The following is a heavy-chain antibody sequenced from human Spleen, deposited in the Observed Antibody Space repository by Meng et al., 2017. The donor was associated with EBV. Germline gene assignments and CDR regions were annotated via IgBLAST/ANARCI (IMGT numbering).Heavy chain of an antibody. D-gene: IGHD5-18*01. CDR3: TRAGYGLDY. CDR1: GFTFSNYD. J-gene: IGHJ4*02. CDR2: IGTAGDT. Sequence: VQLVESGGGLVQPGGSLRLSCAASGFTFSNYDMHWVRQPPGKGLEWVSSIGTAGDTYYPDSVEGRFTISRENAESSLYLQMNSLRAGDTAMYYCTRAGYGLDYWGQGTLVTVSS. V-gene: IGHV3-13*01.